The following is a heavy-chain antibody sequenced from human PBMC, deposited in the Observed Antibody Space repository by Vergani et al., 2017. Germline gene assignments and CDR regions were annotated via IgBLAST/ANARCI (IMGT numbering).Heavy chain of an antibody. CDR3: AGQMTTVTTDWYFDL. V-gene: IGHV4-59*01. CDR2: IYYSGST. J-gene: IGHJ2*01. D-gene: IGHD4-17*01. Sequence: QVQLQESGPGLVKPSETLSLTCTVSGGSISSYYWSWIRQPPGKGLEWIGYIYYSGSTNYNPSLKSRVTISVDTSKKQFSLKLSSVTAADTAVYYCAGQMTTVTTDWYFDLWGRGTLVTVSS. CDR1: GGSISSYY.